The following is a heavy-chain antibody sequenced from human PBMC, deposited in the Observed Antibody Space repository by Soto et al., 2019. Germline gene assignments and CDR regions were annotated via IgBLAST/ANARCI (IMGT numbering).Heavy chain of an antibody. J-gene: IGHJ5*02. V-gene: IGHV4-30-4*01. Sequence: SETLSLTCTVSGGSISSGDYSWSWVRQSPGKGPEWIGHIYNSGITYYNPSLKSRVVISIDTSRNQFSLRLNSLTAADRAVYFCARGVTVFGLVSRFWFDPWGQGTVVTVSS. D-gene: IGHD3-3*01. CDR2: IYNSGIT. CDR3: ARGVTVFGLVSRFWFDP. CDR1: GGSISSGDYS.